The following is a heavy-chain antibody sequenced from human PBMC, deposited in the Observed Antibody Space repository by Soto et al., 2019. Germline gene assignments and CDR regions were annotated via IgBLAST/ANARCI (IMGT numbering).Heavy chain of an antibody. D-gene: IGHD3-10*02. CDR1: GFTFSRFS. V-gene: IGHV3-30-3*01. J-gene: IGHJ6*02. CDR3: ARDHGMFLSYYYYGMDV. Sequence: QAGGSLRLSCAASGFTFSRFSMHWVRQAPGKGLAWVAVISYDGNNKHFAESVKGRFSISRDDSKNTVYLEMNNLRGDDSAVYYCARDHGMFLSYYYYGMDVWGQRTTVTVSS. CDR2: ISYDGNNK.